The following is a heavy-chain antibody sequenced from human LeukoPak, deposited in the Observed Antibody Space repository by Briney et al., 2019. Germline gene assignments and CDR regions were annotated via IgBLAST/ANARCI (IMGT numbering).Heavy chain of an antibody. D-gene: IGHD3-10*01. CDR3: ARDLRGDPAVPYNWFDP. CDR1: AYTFTGYY. CDR2: INPSGGST. Sequence: ASVKVSCKASAYTFTGYYMHWVRQAPGQGLEWMGIINPSGGSTSYAQKFQGRVTMTRDTSTSTVYMELSSLRSEDTAVYYCARDLRGDPAVPYNWFDPWGQGTLVTVSS. J-gene: IGHJ5*02. V-gene: IGHV1-46*01.